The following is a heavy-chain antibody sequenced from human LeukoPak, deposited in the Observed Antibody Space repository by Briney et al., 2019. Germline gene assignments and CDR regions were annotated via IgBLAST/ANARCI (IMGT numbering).Heavy chain of an antibody. J-gene: IGHJ4*02. CDR3: ARSHSYYYDSSGYYSDN. CDR2: INPSGGST. Sequence: ASVKVSCKTSGYTFTIYYMHWVRQAPGQGLEWMGIINPSGGSTSYAQKFQGRVTMTRDTSTSTVYMELSSLRSEDTAVYYCARSHSYYYDSSGYYSDNWGQGTLVTVSS. V-gene: IGHV1-46*01. CDR1: GYTFTIYY. D-gene: IGHD3-22*01.